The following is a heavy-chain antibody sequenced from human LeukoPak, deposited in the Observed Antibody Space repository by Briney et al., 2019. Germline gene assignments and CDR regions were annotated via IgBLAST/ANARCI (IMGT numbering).Heavy chain of an antibody. Sequence: ASVKVSCKASGHTFTSYDINWVRQATGQGLEWMGWMNPNSGNTGYAQKFQGRVTMTRNTSISTAYMELSSLRSEDTAVYYCARGQKYYGDGDYWGQGTLVTVSS. V-gene: IGHV1-8*01. D-gene: IGHD4-17*01. CDR3: ARGQKYYGDGDY. J-gene: IGHJ4*02. CDR1: GHTFTSYD. CDR2: MNPNSGNT.